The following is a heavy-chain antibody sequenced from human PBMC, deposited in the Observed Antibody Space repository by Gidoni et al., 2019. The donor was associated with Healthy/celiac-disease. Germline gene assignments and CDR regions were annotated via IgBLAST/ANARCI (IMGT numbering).Heavy chain of an antibody. D-gene: IGHD7-27*01. Sequence: QVQLVESGGGVVQPGRSLRLSCAASGFTFSSSGLHWVRQAPGKGLEWVAVIWYDGSNKYYADSVKGRFTISRDNSKNTLYLQMNSLRAEDTAVYYCARDPTPLTGNENKDWFDPWGQGTLVTVSS. J-gene: IGHJ5*02. CDR2: IWYDGSNK. CDR3: ARDPTPLTGNENKDWFDP. CDR1: GFTFSSSG. V-gene: IGHV3-33*01.